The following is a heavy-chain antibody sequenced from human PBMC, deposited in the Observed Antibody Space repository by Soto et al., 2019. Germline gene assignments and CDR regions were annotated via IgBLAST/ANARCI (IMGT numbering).Heavy chain of an antibody. D-gene: IGHD2-21*01. V-gene: IGHV3-30-3*01. J-gene: IGHJ4*02. CDR1: GFTFSSYA. Sequence: RRLSCAASGFTFSSYAMSWVRQAPGKGLEWVAAMSYDGNSKYFADSVKGRFTISRDNSKNTLSLQMNSLGTEDSAVYYCAGGRTVRDHDDFDCWGQGTLVTVSS. CDR2: MSYDGNSK. CDR3: AGGRTVRDHDDFDC.